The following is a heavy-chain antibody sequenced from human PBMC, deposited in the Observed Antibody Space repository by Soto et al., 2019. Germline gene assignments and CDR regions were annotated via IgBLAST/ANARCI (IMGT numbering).Heavy chain of an antibody. Sequence: SETLSLTCSVSGGSISSGYYYWSWIRQPPGKGLEWIGEINHSGSTNYNPSLKSRVTISVDTSKNQFSLKLSSVTAADTAVYYCARGSTLYPGYILPHDFYYGMDVWGQGTTVTVSS. D-gene: IGHD2-8*01. V-gene: IGHV4-39*07. CDR2: INHSGST. CDR1: GGSISSGYYY. CDR3: ARGSTLYPGYILPHDFYYGMDV. J-gene: IGHJ6*02.